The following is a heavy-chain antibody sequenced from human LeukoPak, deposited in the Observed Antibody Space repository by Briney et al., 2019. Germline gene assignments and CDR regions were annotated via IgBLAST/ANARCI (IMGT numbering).Heavy chain of an antibody. V-gene: IGHV3-11*01. Sequence: GGSLRLSCAASGFTFSDYYMSWIRQAPGKGLEWVSYISSSGSTIYYADSVKGRFTISRDNSKNTLYLQMNSLRAEDTAVYYCAKDPHCSGGSCYTGSFDYWGQGTLVTVSS. J-gene: IGHJ4*02. CDR1: GFTFSDYY. CDR2: ISSSGSTI. CDR3: AKDPHCSGGSCYTGSFDY. D-gene: IGHD2-15*01.